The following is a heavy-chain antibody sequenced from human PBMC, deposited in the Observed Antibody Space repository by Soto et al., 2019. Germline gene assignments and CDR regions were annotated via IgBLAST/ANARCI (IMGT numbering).Heavy chain of an antibody. CDR1: GYTFTNYD. CDR3: ARQTYYFDTSGYAFDY. CDR2: MNPNSGDT. Sequence: QVQLVQSGAEVKKPGASVKVSCKTSGYTFTNYDIYWVRQAAGHVLEWMGWMNPNSGDTQYAQRFQGRVTMTRDTSKSTAYMELSSLRSEDTALYYCARQTYYFDTSGYAFDYWGQGTPVIVSS. J-gene: IGHJ4*02. D-gene: IGHD3-22*01. V-gene: IGHV1-8*01.